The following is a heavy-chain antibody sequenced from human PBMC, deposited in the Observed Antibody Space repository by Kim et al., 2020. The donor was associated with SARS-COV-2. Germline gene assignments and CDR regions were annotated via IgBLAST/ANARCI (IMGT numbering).Heavy chain of an antibody. V-gene: IGHV3-33*06. Sequence: GGSLRLSCAASGFTFSSYGMHWVRQAPGKGLEWVAVIWYDGSNKYYADSVKGRFTISRDNSKNTLYLQMNSLRADDTAVYYCAKEASGAYIDYWGQGTLVTVSS. CDR3: AKEASGAYIDY. J-gene: IGHJ4*02. CDR1: GFTFSSYG. CDR2: IWYDGSNK. D-gene: IGHD3-16*01.